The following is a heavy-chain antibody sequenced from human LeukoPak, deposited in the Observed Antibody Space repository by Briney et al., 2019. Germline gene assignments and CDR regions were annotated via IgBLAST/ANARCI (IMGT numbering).Heavy chain of an antibody. D-gene: IGHD3-3*01. CDR3: ARDGPDYDFWSGPSNWFDP. CDR1: GSTFNKHI. J-gene: IGHJ5*02. V-gene: IGHV3-21*01. Sequence: PGGSLRLSCSASGSTFNKHIMHWVRQAPGKGLEWVSSISGSGSYIYYADSVKGRFTISRDNAKNSLFLQMNSLRVEDTAVYYCARDGPDYDFWSGPSNWFDPWGQGTLVTVSS. CDR2: ISGSGSYI.